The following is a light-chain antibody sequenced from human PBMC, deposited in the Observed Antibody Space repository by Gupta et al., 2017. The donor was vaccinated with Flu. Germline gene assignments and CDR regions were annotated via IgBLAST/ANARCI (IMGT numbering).Light chain of an antibody. CDR2: GAS. CDR3: QQYGSSRKLT. CDR1: QSVSSSY. Sequence: TLSLSPGERATLSCRASQSVSSSYLAWYQQKPGQAPRLLIYGASSRATGIPDRFSGSGSGTDFTLTISRREPEDFAVYYCQQYGSSRKLTFGGGTKVEIK. V-gene: IGKV3-20*01. J-gene: IGKJ4*01.